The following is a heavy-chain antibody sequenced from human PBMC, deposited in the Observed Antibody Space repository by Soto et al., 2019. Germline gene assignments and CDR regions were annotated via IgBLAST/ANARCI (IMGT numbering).Heavy chain of an antibody. V-gene: IGHV2-5*02. CDR2: IYWDDSK. CDR1: GFSLSTSGVG. D-gene: IGHD3-9*01. J-gene: IGHJ4*02. CDR3: AHKGPEDWPLDY. Sequence: QITLKESGPTLVRPTQTLTLTCAFSGFSLSTSGVGVGWIRQPPGKALEWLAVIYWDDSKHYSPSLRSRLTNTTDTAKNQVVLTMPNMDPMDTGTYYCAHKGPEDWPLDYWGQGTLVTVSS.